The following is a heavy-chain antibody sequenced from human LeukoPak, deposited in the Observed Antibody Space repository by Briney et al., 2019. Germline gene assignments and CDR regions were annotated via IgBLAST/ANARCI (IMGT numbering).Heavy chain of an antibody. J-gene: IGHJ4*02. Sequence: PGGSLRLSCSVSGFTFRTKSMNGVRQAPGKGREGVSYINADSGTTYYADSVKGRLTISRDNAKNSLYLQMNNLRAEHTAVYYCARVRPGYYFDYWGQGTLVTVSS. CDR3: ARVRPGYYFDY. D-gene: IGHD1-14*01. V-gene: IGHV3-48*04. CDR2: INADSGTT. CDR1: GFTFRTKS.